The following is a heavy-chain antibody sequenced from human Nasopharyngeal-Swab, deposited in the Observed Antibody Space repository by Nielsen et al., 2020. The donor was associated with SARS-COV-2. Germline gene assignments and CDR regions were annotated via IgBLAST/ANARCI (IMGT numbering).Heavy chain of an antibody. CDR3: GAYYYGSGTDFDY. D-gene: IGHD3-10*01. V-gene: IGHV3-64D*06. Sequence: LKISSSASGVTFSSYAMHWVRQAPGKGLEYVSAISSNGGSTYYADSVKGRFTISRDNSKNTLYLQMSSLRAEDTAVYYCGAYYYGSGTDFDYWGQGTLVTVSS. CDR2: ISSNGGST. CDR1: GVTFSSYA. J-gene: IGHJ4*02.